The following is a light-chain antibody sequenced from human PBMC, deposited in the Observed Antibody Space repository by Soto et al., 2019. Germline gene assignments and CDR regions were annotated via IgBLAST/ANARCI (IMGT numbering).Light chain of an antibody. V-gene: IGLV2-14*01. CDR3: NSYTSRYTFV. J-gene: IGLJ1*01. CDR2: EVN. Sequence: QSALTQPASVSGSPGQSITISCTGTSSDVGGYNYVSWYQQHPGKAPKLMIYEVNNRPSEVSNRFSGSKSGNTASLTISGLQPEDEADNYCNSYTSRYTFVLGTGTKVTVL. CDR1: SSDVGGYNY.